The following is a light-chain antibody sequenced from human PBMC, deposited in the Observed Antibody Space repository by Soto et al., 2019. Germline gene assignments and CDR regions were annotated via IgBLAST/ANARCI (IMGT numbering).Light chain of an antibody. CDR1: KLGNRY. Sequence: SYELTQPPSLSVSPGQTASITCSGDKLGNRYACWYQQKAGQSPVLVIYQDSRRPSGIPERFSASNSGNTATLTISGTQAMDEADSYCQAWDSNTVIFGGGTKLTVL. CDR2: QDS. V-gene: IGLV3-1*01. CDR3: QAWDSNTVI. J-gene: IGLJ2*01.